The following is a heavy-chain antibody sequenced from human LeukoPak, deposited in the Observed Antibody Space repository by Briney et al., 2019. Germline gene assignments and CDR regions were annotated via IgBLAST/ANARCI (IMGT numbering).Heavy chain of an antibody. V-gene: IGHV4-61*01. D-gene: IGHD1-26*01. J-gene: IGHJ5*02. CDR2: IYNGVNT. Sequence: SETLSLTCTVSGASVSSASYWSWIRQPPGKGVEWIAHIYNGVNTNYNPSLKSRVTISVDTSKNQSSLRLNSVTAADTAVYYCARSRAFNSGAFDPWGQGSLVTVSS. CDR3: ARSRAFNSGAFDP. CDR1: GASVSSASY.